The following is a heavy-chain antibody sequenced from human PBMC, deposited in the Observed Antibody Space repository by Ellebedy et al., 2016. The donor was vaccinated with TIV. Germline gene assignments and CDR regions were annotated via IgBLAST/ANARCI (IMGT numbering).Heavy chain of an antibody. CDR3: ARGGEDHPHALDI. V-gene: IGHV4-38-2*02. CDR2: MYHSGST. CDR1: GSSISSGYY. Sequence: MPSETLSLTCSVSGSSISSGYYWGWIRQPPGRGLEWIGSMYHSGSTYYSSSLKSRVTISVDTSKNQLSLRLTSVTAADTAMYYCARGGEDHPHALDIWGQGTVVTVSS. J-gene: IGHJ3*02. D-gene: IGHD3-10*01.